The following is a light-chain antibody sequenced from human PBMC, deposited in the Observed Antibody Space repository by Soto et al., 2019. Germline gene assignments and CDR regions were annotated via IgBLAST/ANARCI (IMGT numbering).Light chain of an antibody. Sequence: EIVLTQSPATLSLSPGERATLSCRASQSVSSNLAWYQQKPGQPPRLLIYGASTRATGIPGRFSGSGSGTEFTLTISSLQSEDFAVYYCQHYYNWPRTFGQGTKVDI. CDR1: QSVSSN. CDR2: GAS. CDR3: QHYYNWPRT. V-gene: IGKV3-15*01. J-gene: IGKJ1*01.